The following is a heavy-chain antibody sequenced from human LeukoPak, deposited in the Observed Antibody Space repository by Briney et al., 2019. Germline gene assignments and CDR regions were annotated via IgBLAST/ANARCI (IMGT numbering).Heavy chain of an antibody. V-gene: IGHV3-11*04. J-gene: IGHJ4*02. Sequence: GGSLRLSCAASGFTFSDYYMSWIRQAPGKGLEWVSYISSTGSTIYYSDSVKGRFTISRDNAKNSLYLQMNSLRAEDTAVYYCARVRDMATIALFFGHFDYWGQGTLVTVSS. CDR2: ISSTGSTI. CDR1: GFTFSDYY. D-gene: IGHD5-24*01. CDR3: ARVRDMATIALFFGHFDY.